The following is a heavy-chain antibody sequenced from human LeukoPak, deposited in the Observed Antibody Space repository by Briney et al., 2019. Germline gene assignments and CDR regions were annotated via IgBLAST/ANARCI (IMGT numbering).Heavy chain of an antibody. Sequence: PSETLSLTCTVSAGSISSYYWSWIRQPPGKGLEWIGYIYYSGSTNYNPSLKSRVTISIDTSKNQFSLKLTSVTAVDTAVYYCARSPTKRVPEDYWGQGTLVTVSS. D-gene: IGHD2-2*01. J-gene: IGHJ4*02. CDR2: IYYSGST. CDR3: ARSPTKRVPEDY. V-gene: IGHV4-59*01. CDR1: AGSISSYY.